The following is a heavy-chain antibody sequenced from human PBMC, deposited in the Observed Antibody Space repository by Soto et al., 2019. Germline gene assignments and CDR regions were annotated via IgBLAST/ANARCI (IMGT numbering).Heavy chain of an antibody. CDR1: GFSLSNANVG. D-gene: IGHD3-10*01. Sequence: QVTLKESGPVLVKPTETLTLTCTVSGFSLSNANVGVTWIRQPPGKALEWLARIFSDDEKSSNPSLKRKVTISKDTSESQVVLTMTNMDPVDTATYYCARIYRPELGVYYFDFWGQGALVTVSS. J-gene: IGHJ4*02. CDR3: ARIYRPELGVYYFDF. CDR2: IFSDDEK. V-gene: IGHV2-26*01.